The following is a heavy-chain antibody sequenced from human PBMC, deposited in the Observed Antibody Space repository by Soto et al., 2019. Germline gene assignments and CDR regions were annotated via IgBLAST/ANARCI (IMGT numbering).Heavy chain of an antibody. CDR1: GGSFTSNNW. Sequence: SETLSLTCAVSGGSFTSNNWWTWVRQPPGQGLEWIGEIYRTGSTNYNPSLKSRVTISLDKSENQFSLKVTSLTAAGTAVYYCASRDPGTSVDYWGQGTLVTVSS. D-gene: IGHD1-7*01. J-gene: IGHJ4*02. CDR2: IYRTGST. V-gene: IGHV4-4*02. CDR3: ASRDPGTSVDY.